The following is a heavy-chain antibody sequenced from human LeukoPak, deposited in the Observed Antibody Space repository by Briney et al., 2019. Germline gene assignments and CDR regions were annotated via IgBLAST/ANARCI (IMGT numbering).Heavy chain of an antibody. D-gene: IGHD3-16*01. Sequence: PSETLSLTCTVSGGSVSSDSYYWSWIRQPPGKKLEWIGYIYNSGNTNYNPSLKSRVTMSVDTSKNQFSLKLNSVTAADTAVYYCARSAPFYGTRYWGQGTLVTVSS. CDR3: ARSAPFYGTRY. J-gene: IGHJ4*02. V-gene: IGHV4-61*01. CDR1: GGSVSSDSYY. CDR2: IYNSGNT.